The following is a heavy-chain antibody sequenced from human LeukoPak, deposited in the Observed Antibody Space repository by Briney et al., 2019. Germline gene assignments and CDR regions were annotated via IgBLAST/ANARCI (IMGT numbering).Heavy chain of an antibody. CDR3: ARDPYVQWLAGFDY. Sequence: GGSLRLSCAASGFTFSSYWMSWVRQAPGKGLEWVANIKQDGNEKYCVDSVKGRFTISRDNAKNSLYLQMNSLRAEDTAVYYCARDPYVQWLAGFDYWGQGTLVTVSS. CDR2: IKQDGNEK. J-gene: IGHJ4*02. D-gene: IGHD6-19*01. V-gene: IGHV3-7*01. CDR1: GFTFSSYW.